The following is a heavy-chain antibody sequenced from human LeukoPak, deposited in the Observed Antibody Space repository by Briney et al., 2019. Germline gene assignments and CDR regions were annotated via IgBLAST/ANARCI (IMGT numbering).Heavy chain of an antibody. Sequence: SETLSLTCAVYGGSFSGYYWSWIRQPPGKGLEWIGYIYYSGSTNYNPSLKSRVTISVDTSKNQFSLKLTSVTAADTAVYYCARDGDSSGHYRDYYYYMDVWGKGTTVTVSS. CDR1: GGSFSGYY. CDR3: ARDGDSSGHYRDYYYYMDV. CDR2: IYYSGST. J-gene: IGHJ6*03. D-gene: IGHD3-22*01. V-gene: IGHV4-59*12.